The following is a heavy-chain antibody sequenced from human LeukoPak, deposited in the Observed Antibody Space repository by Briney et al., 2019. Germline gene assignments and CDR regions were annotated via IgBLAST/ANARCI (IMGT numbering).Heavy chain of an antibody. Sequence: ASVEVSCKASGYTFTSYYMHWVRQAPGQGLEWMGIINPSGGSTSYAQKFQGRVTMTRDTSTSTVYMELSSLRSEDTAVYYCASRVVVVAATVAFDIWGQGTMVTVSS. J-gene: IGHJ3*02. CDR3: ASRVVVVAATVAFDI. CDR1: GYTFTSYY. D-gene: IGHD2-15*01. CDR2: INPSGGST. V-gene: IGHV1-46*01.